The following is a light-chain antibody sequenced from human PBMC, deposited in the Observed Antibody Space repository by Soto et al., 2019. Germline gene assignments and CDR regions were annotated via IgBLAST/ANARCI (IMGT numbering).Light chain of an antibody. V-gene: IGKV1-39*01. CDR1: RTINTY. CDR2: GAS. Sequence: DVRMTQSPSSLSASVGDTITITCRASRTINTYLNWFQQKPGAPPRLLIYGASTLHDGVPSRFSGSGSGADFTLTISGLQPDDFASYLCQQTYSDISFGGGTKV. J-gene: IGKJ4*01. CDR3: QQTYSDIS.